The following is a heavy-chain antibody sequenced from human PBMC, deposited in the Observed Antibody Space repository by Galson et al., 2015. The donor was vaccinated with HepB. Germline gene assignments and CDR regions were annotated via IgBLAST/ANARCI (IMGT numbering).Heavy chain of an antibody. D-gene: IGHD3-10*01. J-gene: IGHJ6*04. Sequence: SVKVSCKASGYTFSSYPMHWVRQAPGQRLEWMGWINVGNDNRRYSQKFQGRVTITRDTSASTAYMELSSLRSEDTAVYYCARAGGMSSMDRGGWYYHGMDVWGKGTTVSVAS. CDR1: GYTFSSYP. CDR2: INVGNDNR. V-gene: IGHV1-3*01. CDR3: ARAGGMSSMDRGGWYYHGMDV.